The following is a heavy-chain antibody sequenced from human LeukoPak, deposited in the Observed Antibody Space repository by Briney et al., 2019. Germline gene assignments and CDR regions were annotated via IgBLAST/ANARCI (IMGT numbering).Heavy chain of an antibody. CDR3: ARDGLTMIVVGGDAFDI. Sequence: GGSLRLSCAASGFTFSDNYMCWSRQAPGKGLEWVSYISSGSTYTNYADSVKGRFTISRDNAKNSLYLQMNSLRAEDTAVYYCARDGLTMIVVGGDAFDIRGQGTMVTVSS. J-gene: IGHJ3*02. CDR1: GFTFSDNY. CDR2: ISSGSTYT. D-gene: IGHD3-22*01. V-gene: IGHV3-11*06.